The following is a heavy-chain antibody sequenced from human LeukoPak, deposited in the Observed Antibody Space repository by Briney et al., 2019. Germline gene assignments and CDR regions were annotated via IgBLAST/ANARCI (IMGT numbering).Heavy chain of an antibody. D-gene: IGHD6-6*01. J-gene: IGHJ4*02. V-gene: IGHV4-59*01. CDR3: ARDTEQLVVDPGGFDY. Sequence: RSSETLSLTCTVSGGSISNYYWNWIRQPPGQGLEWIGHIYYSGSTNYNPSLKSRVTISVDTSKNQFSLKLSSVTAADTAVYYCARDTEQLVVDPGGFDYWGQGTLVTVSS. CDR2: IYYSGST. CDR1: GGSISNYY.